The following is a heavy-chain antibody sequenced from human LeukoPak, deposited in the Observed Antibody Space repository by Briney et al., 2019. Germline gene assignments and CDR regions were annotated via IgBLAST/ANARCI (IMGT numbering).Heavy chain of an antibody. V-gene: IGHV3-74*01. Sequence: GGSLRLSCAGSGCTFSSYWFQWVRQAPGKELVWVSRINTDGTSTSYADSVKGRFTISRDNSKNTLYLQMNSLRAEDTAVYYCAKMGLKHWPYNYLDYWGPGTLVTVSS. D-gene: IGHD3-3*02. CDR2: INTDGTST. J-gene: IGHJ4*02. CDR3: AKMGLKHWPYNYLDY. CDR1: GCTFSSYW.